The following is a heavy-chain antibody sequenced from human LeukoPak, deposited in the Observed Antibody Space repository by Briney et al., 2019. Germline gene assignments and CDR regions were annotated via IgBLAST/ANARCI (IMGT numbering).Heavy chain of an antibody. CDR1: GFTFSSYE. D-gene: IGHD4-17*01. V-gene: IGHV3-48*03. CDR3: AGRVSTVPNFDF. CDR2: ISSSGSTI. Sequence: GGSLRLSCAASGFTFSSYEMNWVRQAPGKGLEWVSYISSSGSTIYYADSVKGRFTISRDNAKNSLYLQMNSLRAEDTAVYYCAGRVSTVPNFDFWGQGHLVTVSS. J-gene: IGHJ4*02.